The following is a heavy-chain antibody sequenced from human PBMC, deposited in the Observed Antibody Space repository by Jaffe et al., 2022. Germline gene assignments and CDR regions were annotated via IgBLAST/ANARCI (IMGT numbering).Heavy chain of an antibody. Sequence: EVQLVETGGGLIQPGGSLRLSCAASGFSVSSNYMSWVRQAPGQGLEWVSVIYRDGSTYYADSVKGRFTISRDNSKNTLYLQMNSLTVEDTAVYYCARMYSSSWYGDSYYYYMDVWGKGTTVTVSS. D-gene: IGHD6-13*01. CDR2: IYRDGST. J-gene: IGHJ6*03. CDR3: ARMYSSSWYGDSYYYYMDV. CDR1: GFSVSSNY. V-gene: IGHV3-53*02.